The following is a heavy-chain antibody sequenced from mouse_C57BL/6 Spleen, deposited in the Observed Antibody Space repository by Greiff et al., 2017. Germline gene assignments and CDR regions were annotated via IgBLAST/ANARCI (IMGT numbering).Heavy chain of an antibody. J-gene: IGHJ1*03. Sequence: VQLKQPGAELVKPGASVKLSCKASGYTFTSYWMQWVKQRPGQGLEWIGEIDPSDSYTNYNQKFKGKATLTVDTSSSTAYMQLSSLTSEDSAVYYCARSDGSSYWYFDVWGTGTTVTVSS. V-gene: IGHV1-50*01. CDR2: IDPSDSYT. D-gene: IGHD1-1*01. CDR3: ARSDGSSYWYFDV. CDR1: GYTFTSYW.